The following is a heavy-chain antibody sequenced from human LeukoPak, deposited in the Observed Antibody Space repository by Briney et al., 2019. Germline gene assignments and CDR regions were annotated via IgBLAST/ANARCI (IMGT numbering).Heavy chain of an antibody. CDR2: IRSKANSYAT. D-gene: IGHD3-22*01. CDR1: GFTFSGSA. J-gene: IGHJ4*02. CDR3: TRHRLLGGYSDY. Sequence: PGGSLRLSCAASGFTFSGSAMHWVRQASGKGLEWAGRIRSKANSYATAYAASVKGRFTISRDDSKNTAYLEMNSLKTEDTAVYYCTRHRLLGGYSDYWGQGTLVTVSS. V-gene: IGHV3-73*01.